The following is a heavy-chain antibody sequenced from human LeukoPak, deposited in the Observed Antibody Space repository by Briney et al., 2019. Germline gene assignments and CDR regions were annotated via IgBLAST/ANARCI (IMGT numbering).Heavy chain of an antibody. V-gene: IGHV4-61*02. CDR3: ARGPLVGFLDY. CDR1: GGSISSGSYY. D-gene: IGHD3-3*01. Sequence: PSETLSLTCTVSGGSISSGSYYGSWIRQPAGKGLEWIGRIYTSGSTNYNPSLKSRVTISVDTSKNQFSLKLSSVTAADTAVYYCARGPLVGFLDYWGQGTLVTVSS. J-gene: IGHJ4*02. CDR2: IYTSGST.